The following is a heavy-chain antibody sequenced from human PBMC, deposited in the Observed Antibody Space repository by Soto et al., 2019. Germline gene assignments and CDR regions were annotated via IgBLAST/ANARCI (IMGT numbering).Heavy chain of an antibody. CDR1: EYTFTSYT. CDR2: INGGNGNT. Sequence: ASVEVSCKASEYTFTSYTMHWVRQAPGQRLEWMGWINGGNGNTKYSQKFQGRVTITRDTSASTAYMELSSLRSDDTAVYYCARELQGLYYFDYWGQGTLVTVSS. V-gene: IGHV1-3*01. J-gene: IGHJ4*02. D-gene: IGHD4-4*01. CDR3: ARELQGLYYFDY.